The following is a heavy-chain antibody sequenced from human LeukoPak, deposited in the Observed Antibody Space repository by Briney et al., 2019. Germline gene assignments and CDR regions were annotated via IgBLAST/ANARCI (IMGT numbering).Heavy chain of an antibody. J-gene: IGHJ4*02. V-gene: IGHV4-34*01. CDR3: AKDDLLLWFGESYFDY. D-gene: IGHD3-10*01. Sequence: SETLSLTCAVYGGSLSDYYWSWVRQPPGKGLEWIGEINHSGSTNYNPSLESRVTISVDTSKNQFSLKLSSVTAEDTAVYYCAKDDLLLWFGESYFDYWGQGTLVTVSS. CDR2: INHSGST. CDR1: GGSLSDYY.